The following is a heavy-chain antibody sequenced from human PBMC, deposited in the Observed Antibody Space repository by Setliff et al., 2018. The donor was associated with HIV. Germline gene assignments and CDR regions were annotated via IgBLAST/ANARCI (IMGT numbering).Heavy chain of an antibody. CDR1: GYTFRNFA. V-gene: IGHV1-18*01. J-gene: IGHJ3*02. CDR3: ARIRAAALLNAFDI. CDR2: ISCYNDNT. Sequence: ASVKVSCKASGYTFRNFAISWVRQAPGQGLEWMGWISCYNDNTNYAQKFQGRVTMTTDTTSSTSYMELRSLTSADTAMYYCARIRAAALLNAFDIWGQGTMVTVSS. D-gene: IGHD6-13*01.